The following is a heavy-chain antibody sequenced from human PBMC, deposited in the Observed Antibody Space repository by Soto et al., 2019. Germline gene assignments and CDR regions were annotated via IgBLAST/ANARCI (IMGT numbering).Heavy chain of an antibody. D-gene: IGHD2-15*01. V-gene: IGHV3-66*01. CDR1: GFTFSSNY. CDR2: IYSGGST. Sequence: GGSLRLSCAASGFTFSSNYMSWVRQAPGKGLEWVSVIYSGGSTYYADSVKGRFTISRDNSKNTLYLQMNSLRAEDTAVYYCARDGSGIYYYYYGMDVWGQGTTVTVSS. J-gene: IGHJ6*02. CDR3: ARDGSGIYYYYYGMDV.